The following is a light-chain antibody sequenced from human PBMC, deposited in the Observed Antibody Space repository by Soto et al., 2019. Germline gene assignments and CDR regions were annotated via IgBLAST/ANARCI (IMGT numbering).Light chain of an antibody. CDR2: DVS. V-gene: IGKV3-11*01. J-gene: IGKJ4*01. Sequence: IVLTQSPATLSLSPGERATLSCRASQSVSTYLAWYQQKSGQAPRLLIYDVSKRATGIPPRFSGGGAGTDFTLTISSLEREDSATYYCQQRRSSLTFGGGTKVEIK. CDR1: QSVSTY. CDR3: QQRRSSLT.